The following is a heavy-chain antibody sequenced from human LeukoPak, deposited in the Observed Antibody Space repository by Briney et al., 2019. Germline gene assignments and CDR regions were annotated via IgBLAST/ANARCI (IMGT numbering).Heavy chain of an antibody. V-gene: IGHV4-34*01. Sequence: ASETLSLTCAVYGGSFGGFYWSWIRQPPGKGLEWIGEINHSGSTNYNPSLKSRVTISVDTSKNQFSLKLSSVTAADTAVYYCARAGRSRRFDPWGQGTLVTVSS. CDR3: ARAGRSRRFDP. D-gene: IGHD6-13*01. CDR1: GGSFGGFY. CDR2: INHSGST. J-gene: IGHJ5*02.